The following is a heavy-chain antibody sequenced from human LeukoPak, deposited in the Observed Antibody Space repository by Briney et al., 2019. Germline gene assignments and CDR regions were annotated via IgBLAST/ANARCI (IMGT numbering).Heavy chain of an antibody. CDR1: GGSVSNYRYY. J-gene: IGHJ4*02. V-gene: IGHV4-39*01. Sequence: PSETLSLTCNVSGGSVSNYRYYWGWIRQPPGKGLEWIGSLYYTGNTYHNPSLGGRVATSVDTSKNQISLRLSSVTAADTAVYYCARHAGMTMASLFFDYWGQGTLVTVSS. D-gene: IGHD4/OR15-4a*01. CDR2: LYYTGNT. CDR3: ARHAGMTMASLFFDY.